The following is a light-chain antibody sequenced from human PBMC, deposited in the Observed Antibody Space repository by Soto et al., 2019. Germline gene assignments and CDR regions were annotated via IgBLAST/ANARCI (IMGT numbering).Light chain of an antibody. V-gene: IGKV3-15*01. Sequence: EIVMTQSPATLSVSPGEGATLSCRASQTVSSNLAWYQQKPGQAPRLLIYGASTRATGIPARFSGSGSGTDFTLTISSLLSEDFAVYYCHQYNNWPLTFGGGTKVEIK. CDR1: QTVSSN. J-gene: IGKJ4*01. CDR3: HQYNNWPLT. CDR2: GAS.